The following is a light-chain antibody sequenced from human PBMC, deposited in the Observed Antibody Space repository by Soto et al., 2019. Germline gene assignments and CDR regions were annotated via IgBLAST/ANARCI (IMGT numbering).Light chain of an antibody. CDR3: SSYAGSNNVV. CDR2: EVS. Sequence: QSALTQPPSASGSPGQSVTISCTGTSSDIGGYNYVSWYQQHPGKAPKLMISEVSKRPSGVPDRFSGSKSGNTASLTVSGLQAEYEANYYCSSYAGSNNVVFGGGTNLPAL. CDR1: SSDIGGYNY. V-gene: IGLV2-8*01. J-gene: IGLJ2*01.